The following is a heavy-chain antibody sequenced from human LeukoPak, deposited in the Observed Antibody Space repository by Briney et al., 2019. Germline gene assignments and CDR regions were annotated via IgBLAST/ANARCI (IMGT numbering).Heavy chain of an antibody. CDR1: GGSISSGSAY. J-gene: IGHJ4*02. CDR3: ARGRITMIRGIIISGYFDY. CDR2: IYATKNT. Sequence: SETLSLTCTVSGGSISSGSAYWNWIRQPAGKGLEWIGHIYATKNTNYSPSLKSRVNMSADTSKNQFSLKLTSVTAADTAVYYCARGRITMIRGIIISGYFDYWGQGALVTVSS. D-gene: IGHD3-10*01. V-gene: IGHV4-61*09.